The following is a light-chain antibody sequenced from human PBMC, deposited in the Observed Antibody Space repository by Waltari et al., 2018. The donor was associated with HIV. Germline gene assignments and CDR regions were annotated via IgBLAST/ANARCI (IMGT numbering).Light chain of an antibody. V-gene: IGLV2-23*02. Sequence: PPPVLGFPGQSFPFPSTGPRVVVGCYTLVSWYQQHPGKAPKLMIYEVSKRPSGVSNRFSGSKSGNTASLTISGLQAEDEADYYCCSYAGRVFGGGTKLTVL. CDR2: EVS. CDR3: CSYAGRV. CDR1: RVVVGCYTL. J-gene: IGLJ2*01.